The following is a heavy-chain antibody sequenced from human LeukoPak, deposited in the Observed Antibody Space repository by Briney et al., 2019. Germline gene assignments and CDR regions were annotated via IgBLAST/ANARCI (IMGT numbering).Heavy chain of an antibody. J-gene: IGHJ4*02. CDR1: GYTFAKYY. D-gene: IGHD6-13*01. CDR2: IDPSGGST. V-gene: IGHV1-46*01. Sequence: ASVKVSCKASGYTFAKYYMHWVRQAPGQGLEWMGIIDPSGGSTSYAQTFQGRVTMTRDTSTSTFYMELSSLRSEDTAVYYCARGRGIAAPGPRSLFDYWGQGTLVTVSS. CDR3: ARGRGIAAPGPRSLFDY.